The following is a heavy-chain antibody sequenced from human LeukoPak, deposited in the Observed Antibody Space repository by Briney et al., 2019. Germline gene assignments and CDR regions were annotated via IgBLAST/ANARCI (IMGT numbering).Heavy chain of an antibody. CDR3: ARVRYYDSSGYLTADY. J-gene: IGHJ4*02. D-gene: IGHD3-22*01. CDR1: GYTFTSYY. Sequence: ASVKVSCKASGYTFTSYYMHWVRQAPGQGLEWMGWISAYNGNTNYAQKLQGRVTMTTDTSTNTAYMELRSLRSDDTAVYYCARVRYYDSSGYLTADYWGQGTLVTVSS. V-gene: IGHV1-18*04. CDR2: ISAYNGNT.